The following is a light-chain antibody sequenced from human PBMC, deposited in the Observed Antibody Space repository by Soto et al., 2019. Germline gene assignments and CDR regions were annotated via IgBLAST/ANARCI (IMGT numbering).Light chain of an antibody. CDR1: QSVSSN. CDR2: GAS. CDR3: QQYNNWPPIT. V-gene: IGKV3-15*01. J-gene: IGKJ5*01. Sequence: EIVMTQSTATLSVSPGERATLSCRASQSVSSNLAWYQQKPSQAPRLLIYGASTSATAIPARFSGSGSGTEFTLTISSLQSEDFAVYYCQQYNNWPPITFGQGTRLEIK.